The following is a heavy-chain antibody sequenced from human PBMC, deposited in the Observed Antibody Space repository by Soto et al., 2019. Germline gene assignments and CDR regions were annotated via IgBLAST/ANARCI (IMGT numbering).Heavy chain of an antibody. J-gene: IGHJ4*02. V-gene: IGHV1-69*01. CDR1: GGTVSSYA. Sequence: QLHLVQSGAAVKKAGSSVKVSCKASGGTVSSYAITWVRQAPGKGLEWMGVFIPIFVSAHYAPKFQGRITITADESTSTAYMELSGLTSEDTAIYYCARDVSSDTTGFRGYDLWGQGTQVTVSS. D-gene: IGHD3-10*01. CDR2: FIPIFVSA. CDR3: ARDVSSDTTGFRGYDL.